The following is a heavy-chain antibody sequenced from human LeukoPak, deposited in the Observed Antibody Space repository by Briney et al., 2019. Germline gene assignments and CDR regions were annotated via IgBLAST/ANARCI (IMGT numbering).Heavy chain of an antibody. CDR3: AGYSYGSMLFDY. V-gene: IGHV3-30*02. CDR2: IRYDGSNK. CDR1: GFTFSSYG. Sequence: SGGSLRLSCAASGFTFSSYGMHWVRQAPGKGLEWVAFIRYDGSNKYYADSVKGRFTISRDNAKKSLYLQMCSLRAEDTAVYYCAGYSYGSMLFDYWGQGTLVTVSS. J-gene: IGHJ4*02. D-gene: IGHD5-18*01.